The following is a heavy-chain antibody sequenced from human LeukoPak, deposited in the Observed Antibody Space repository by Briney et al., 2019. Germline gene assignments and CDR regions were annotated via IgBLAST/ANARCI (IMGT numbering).Heavy chain of an antibody. CDR1: GYTFASYG. CDR2: ISAYNGNT. J-gene: IGHJ4*02. V-gene: IGHV1-18*01. Sequence: ASVKVSCKASGYTFASYGISWVRQAPGQGLEWMGWISAYNGNTNYAQKLQGRVTTTTDTSTSTAYMELRSLRSDDTAVYYCARSLPTVTTKVGGYFDYWGQGTLVTVSS. CDR3: ARSLPTVTTKVGGYFDY. D-gene: IGHD4-17*01.